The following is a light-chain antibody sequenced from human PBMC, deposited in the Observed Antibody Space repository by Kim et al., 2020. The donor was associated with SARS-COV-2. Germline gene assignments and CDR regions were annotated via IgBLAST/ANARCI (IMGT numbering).Light chain of an antibody. CDR1: QGISSY. V-gene: IGKV1-9*01. CDR2: AAS. Sequence: DIQLTQSPSFLSASVGDRVTITCRASQGISSYLAWYQQKPGKAPKLLIYAASTLQSGVPSRFRGSGSGTEFTLTISSLQPEDFATYYCQQLNSYPHTFGQGTKLEI. CDR3: QQLNSYPHT. J-gene: IGKJ2*01.